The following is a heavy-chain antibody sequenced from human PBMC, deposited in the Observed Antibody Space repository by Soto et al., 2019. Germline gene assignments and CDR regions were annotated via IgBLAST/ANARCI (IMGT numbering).Heavy chain of an antibody. CDR2: IKSKTDGGTT. D-gene: IGHD2-15*01. Sequence: EVQLVESGGGLVKPGGSLRLSCAASGFTFSNAWMNWVRQAPGKGLEWVGRIKSKTDGGTTDYAAPVKGRFTISRDNSKNTLYLQMHSLNTKYTAVYYCTTANIDAARYYDYYCMDFWGQVSTVTVS. CDR3: TTANIDAARYYDYYCMDF. CDR1: GFTFSNAW. V-gene: IGHV3-15*07. J-gene: IGHJ6*02.